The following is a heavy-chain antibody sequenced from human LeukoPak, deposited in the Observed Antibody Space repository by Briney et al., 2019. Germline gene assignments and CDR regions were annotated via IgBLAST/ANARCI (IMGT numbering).Heavy chain of an antibody. CDR3: ARGRYCSADICSGGDAFDI. D-gene: IGHD2-15*01. J-gene: IGHJ3*02. Sequence: SETLSLTCTVCVGSINNYYWSWIRQPAGKGLEWIGRIYTRGSTNYNPSLKSRVTMSVDTSKNQFSLKLSSVTAADTAVYYCARGRYCSADICSGGDAFDIWGQGTMVSVSS. CDR1: VGSINNYY. V-gene: IGHV4-4*07. CDR2: IYTRGST.